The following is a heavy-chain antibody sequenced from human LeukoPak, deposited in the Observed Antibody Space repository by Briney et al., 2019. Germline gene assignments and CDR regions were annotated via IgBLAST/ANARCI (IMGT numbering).Heavy chain of an antibody. J-gene: IGHJ4*02. V-gene: IGHV4-59*01. CDR2: IYYSGST. CDR3: ARGGRDGYNYLFDY. Sequence: SETLSLTCTVSGGSISSYYWSWIRQPPGKGLEWIGYIYYSGSTNYNPSLKSRVTISVDTSKNQFSLKLSSVTAADTAVYYCARGGRDGYNYLFDYWGQGTLVTVSS. CDR1: GGSISSYY. D-gene: IGHD5-24*01.